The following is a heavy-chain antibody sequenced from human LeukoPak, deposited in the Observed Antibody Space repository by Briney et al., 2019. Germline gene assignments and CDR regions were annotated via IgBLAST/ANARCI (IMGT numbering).Heavy chain of an antibody. CDR3: ASYDYGAGGFDY. CDR1: GFTFDDYA. J-gene: IGHJ4*02. V-gene: IGHV3-43*02. CDR2: ISGDGGST. D-gene: IGHD4-17*01. Sequence: PGGSLRLSCAASGFTFDDYAMHWVRQAPGKGLEWVSLISGDGGSTYYADSVKGRFTISRDNSKNTLYLQMNSLRAEDTAVYYCASYDYGAGGFDYWGQGTLVTVSS.